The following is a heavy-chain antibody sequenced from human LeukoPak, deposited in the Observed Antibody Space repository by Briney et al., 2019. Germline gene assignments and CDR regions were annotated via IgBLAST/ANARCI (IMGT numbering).Heavy chain of an antibody. CDR3: AKDLSLLWFGEIESGAFDI. CDR1: GFTFSSYA. Sequence: PGGSLRLSCAASGFTFSSYAMSWVRQAPGKGLEWVSAISGSGGSTYYADSVKGRSTISRDNSKNTLDLQMNSLRAEDTAVYYCAKDLSLLWFGEIESGAFDIWGQGTMVTVSS. V-gene: IGHV3-23*01. CDR2: ISGSGGST. J-gene: IGHJ3*02. D-gene: IGHD3-10*01.